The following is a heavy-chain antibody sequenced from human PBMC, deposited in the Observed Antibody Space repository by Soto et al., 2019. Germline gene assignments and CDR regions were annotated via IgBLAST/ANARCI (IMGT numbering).Heavy chain of an antibody. D-gene: IGHD1-26*01. CDR3: VKYSGVAYDYFQMDV. CDR1: GFTFSNYA. J-gene: IGHJ6*03. Sequence: EVQLLESGGGLVQPGGSLRLSCAASGFTFSNYAMSWVRQAPGKGLEWVSGITGSGGSPYYTDSVKGRFTISRDNSESTLYLQMSSLRAEDTAVYYCVKYSGVAYDYFQMDVWGKGTTVTVSS. CDR2: ITGSGGSP. V-gene: IGHV3-23*01.